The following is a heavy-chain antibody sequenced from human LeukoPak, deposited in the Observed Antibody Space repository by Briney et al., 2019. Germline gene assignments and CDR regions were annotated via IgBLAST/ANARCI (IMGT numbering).Heavy chain of an antibody. Sequence: GGSLRLSCVASGFTFSGYAMNWVRQAPGKGLEWVSAISGSGGSTYYADSVKGRFTISRDNSKNTLYLQMNSLRAEDTAVYYCAKDSGDYGGNWGQGTLVTVSS. CDR2: ISGSGGST. D-gene: IGHD4-23*01. V-gene: IGHV3-23*01. CDR1: GFTFSGYA. J-gene: IGHJ4*02. CDR3: AKDSGDYGGN.